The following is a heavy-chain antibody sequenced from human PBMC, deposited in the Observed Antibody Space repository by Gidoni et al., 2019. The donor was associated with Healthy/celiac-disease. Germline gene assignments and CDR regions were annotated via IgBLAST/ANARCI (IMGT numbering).Heavy chain of an antibody. D-gene: IGHD5-12*01. CDR1: GGAFSSYA. CDR3: ARALGAYIVATINVGAFDI. V-gene: IGHV1-69*01. J-gene: IGHJ3*02. Sequence: QVQLVQSGAEVKKPGSSVKVSCKASGGAFSSYAISWVRQAPGQGLEWMGGIIPIFGTANYAQKFQGRVTITADESTSTAYMELSSLRSEDTAVYYCARALGAYIVATINVGAFDIWGQGTMVTVSS. CDR2: IIPIFGTA.